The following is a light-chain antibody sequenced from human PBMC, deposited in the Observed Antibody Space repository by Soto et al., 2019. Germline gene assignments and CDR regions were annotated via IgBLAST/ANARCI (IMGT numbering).Light chain of an antibody. CDR2: SDG. J-gene: IGLJ3*02. V-gene: IGLV1-44*01. Sequence: QSVLTQPPSASGTPGQRVTISCSGSSSNVGSNTVSWYQQLPGTAPKVLIYSDGQRPSGVPDRFSGSRSGSSASLAISGLQSGDEADYYCASWEDSLNGWVIGGGTKVTVL. CDR1: SSNVGSNT. CDR3: ASWEDSLNGWV.